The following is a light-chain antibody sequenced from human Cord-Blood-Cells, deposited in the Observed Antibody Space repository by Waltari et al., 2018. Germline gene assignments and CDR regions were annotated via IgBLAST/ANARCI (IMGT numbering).Light chain of an antibody. V-gene: IGLV2-8*01. CDR2: EVS. CDR1: SRDLGGYIV. J-gene: IGLJ2*01. CDR3: SSYAGSNNVV. Sequence: QSALTQPPSASGSPGQSVPISCPGTSRDLGGYIVVSWYQQHPGKPPKLMIYEVSKRPSGVPDRFSGSKSGNTASLTVSGLQAEDEADYYCSSYAGSNNVVFGGGTKLTVL.